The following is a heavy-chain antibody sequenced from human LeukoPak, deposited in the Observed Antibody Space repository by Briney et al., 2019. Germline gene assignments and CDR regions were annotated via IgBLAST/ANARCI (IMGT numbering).Heavy chain of an antibody. D-gene: IGHD5-18*01. CDR1: GFTFSSYG. CDR2: TKQDGSQI. V-gene: IGHV3-7*05. Sequence: GRSLRLSCAASGFTFSSYGMHWVRQAPGKGLESVANTKQDGSQIHYVDSVKGRFTISRDNAQNSVYLQMNSLRVEDTAVYYCARDSGEYSFGGFWYFDVWGRGTLVTVSS. J-gene: IGHJ2*01. CDR3: ARDSGEYSFGGFWYFDV.